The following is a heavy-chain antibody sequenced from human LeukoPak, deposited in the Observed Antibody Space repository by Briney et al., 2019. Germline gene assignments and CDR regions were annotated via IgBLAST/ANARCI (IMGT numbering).Heavy chain of an antibody. CDR2: IKSKTDGGTT. Sequence: GGSLRLSCAASGFTFSNAWMSWVRQAPGKGLEWVGRIKSKTDGGTTDYAAPVKGRFTISRDDSKNTLYLQMNSLKTEDTAVYYCTAKREVRGVISYYYYYMDVWGKGTTVTISS. J-gene: IGHJ6*03. D-gene: IGHD3-10*01. CDR1: GFTFSNAW. V-gene: IGHV3-15*01. CDR3: TAKREVRGVISYYYYYMDV.